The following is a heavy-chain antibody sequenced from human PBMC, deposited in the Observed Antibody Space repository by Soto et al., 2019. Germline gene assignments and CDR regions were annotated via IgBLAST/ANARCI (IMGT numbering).Heavy chain of an antibody. Sequence: QVQLQESGPGLVKPSQTLSLTCTVSGGSISSGGYYWSWIRQHPGKGLEWMGYIYYSGSTYYNPSLKSRVTISVDTSKNQFPLKLSSVTAADTAVYYCARSPWVGITGNSNWFDHWGQGTLVTVSS. D-gene: IGHD1-20*01. J-gene: IGHJ5*02. V-gene: IGHV4-31*03. CDR1: GGSISSGGYY. CDR3: ARSPWVGITGNSNWFDH. CDR2: IYYSGST.